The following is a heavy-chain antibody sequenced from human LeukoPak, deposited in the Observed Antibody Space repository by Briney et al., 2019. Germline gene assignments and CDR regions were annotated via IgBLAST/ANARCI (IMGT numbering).Heavy chain of an antibody. J-gene: IGHJ3*02. CDR2: IYTSGST. V-gene: IGHV4-61*02. CDR3: ARVPVPAYAFNI. CDR1: GGSISSGSYY. D-gene: IGHD2-2*01. Sequence: PPEPLSLTCTVSGGSISSGSYYWSWIRQPAGKGLEWIGRIYTSGSTNYNPSLKSRVTISVDTSKNQFSLKLRSVTAADTAVYYCARVPVPAYAFNIWGQGTMVTVSS.